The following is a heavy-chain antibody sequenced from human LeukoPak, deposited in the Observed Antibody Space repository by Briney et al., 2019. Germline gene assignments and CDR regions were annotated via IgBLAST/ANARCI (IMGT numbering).Heavy chain of an antibody. J-gene: IGHJ5*02. D-gene: IGHD3-22*01. CDR2: IIPIFGTA. CDR1: GGTFSSYA. CDR3: AREGGGADSSGYFAALGWFDP. V-gene: IGHV1-69*05. Sequence: ASVKVSCKASGGTFSSYAISWVRQAPGQGLEWMGGIIPIFGTANYAQKFQGRVTITTDESTSPAYMELSSLRSEDTAVYYCAREGGGADSSGYFAALGWFDPWGQGTLVTVSS.